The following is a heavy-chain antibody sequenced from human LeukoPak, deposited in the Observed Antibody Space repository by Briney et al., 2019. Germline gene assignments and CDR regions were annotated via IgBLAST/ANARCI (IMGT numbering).Heavy chain of an antibody. CDR1: GGSINSHY. J-gene: IGHJ3*02. D-gene: IGHD2-15*01. Sequence: SETLSLTCTVSGGSINSHYCNWIRQSPGKGLEWIGYIYNSGSINYNSSLKSRVTISVDTSKNQFSLKLSSVTAADTAIYYCATKVRGGFDIWGQGTMVTVSS. CDR2: IYNSGSI. CDR3: ATKVRGGFDI. V-gene: IGHV4-59*11.